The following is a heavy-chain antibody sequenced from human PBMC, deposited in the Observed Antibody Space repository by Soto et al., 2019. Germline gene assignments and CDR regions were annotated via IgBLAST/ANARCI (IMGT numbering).Heavy chain of an antibody. CDR2: INHSGST. D-gene: IGHD4-17*01. J-gene: IGHJ4*02. CDR1: GGSFSGYY. Sequence: SETLSLTCAVYGGSFSGYYWSWIRQPPGKGLEWIGEINHSGSTNYNPSLKSRVTISVDTSKNQFSLKLSSVTAADTAVYYCASTVTTTYYFDYWGQGTLVTVSS. V-gene: IGHV4-34*01. CDR3: ASTVTTTYYFDY.